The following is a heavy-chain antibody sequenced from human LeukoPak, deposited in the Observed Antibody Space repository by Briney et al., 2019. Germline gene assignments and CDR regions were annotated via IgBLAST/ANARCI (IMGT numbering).Heavy chain of an antibody. CDR2: ISAYNGNT. V-gene: IGHV1-18*01. CDR3: ARAQSTDYGDYDDY. CDR1: GYTFTSYG. Sequence: ASVKVSCKASGYTFTSYGISWVRQAPGQGLEWIGWISAYNGNTNYAQKLQGRVTMTTDTSTSTAYMELRSLRSDDTAVYYCARAQSTDYGDYDDYWGQGTLVTVSS. J-gene: IGHJ4*02. D-gene: IGHD4-17*01.